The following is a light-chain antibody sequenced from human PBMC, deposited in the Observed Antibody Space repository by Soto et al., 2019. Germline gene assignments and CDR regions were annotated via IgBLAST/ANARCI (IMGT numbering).Light chain of an antibody. Sequence: DLQMTQSHSTLSASVGYRVTISCRASQSVSGWLAWYQQKPGEAPKLLIYDASALPRGVPSRFSGSGSGTKFTLTIASLQPDDFATYYCQQYETFSGTFGPGTKVDIK. CDR2: DAS. V-gene: IGKV1-5*01. CDR3: QQYETFSGT. CDR1: QSVSGW. J-gene: IGKJ1*01.